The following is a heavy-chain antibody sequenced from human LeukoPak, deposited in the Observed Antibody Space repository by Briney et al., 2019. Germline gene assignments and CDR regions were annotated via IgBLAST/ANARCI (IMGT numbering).Heavy chain of an antibody. J-gene: IGHJ4*02. Sequence: GASVKVSSKASGYTFTIYGISWVRQAPGQGLEWMGWSSSYNGNTNYAQKLHGRVTMTTDTSTSTAYMELRRLRPDDTGVYYCARAEIYCSGGRCSPVGADYWGQGTLVTVSS. CDR1: GYTFTIYG. D-gene: IGHD2-15*01. CDR2: SSSYNGNT. CDR3: ARAEIYCSGGRCSPVGADY. V-gene: IGHV1-18*04.